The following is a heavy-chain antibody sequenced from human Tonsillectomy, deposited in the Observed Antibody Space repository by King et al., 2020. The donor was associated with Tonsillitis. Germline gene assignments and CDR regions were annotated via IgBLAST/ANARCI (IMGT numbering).Heavy chain of an antibody. CDR1: GYTFTSYA. CDR3: ARGAVYSRYYYYYSMDV. CDR2: INAGNGNT. V-gene: IGHV1-3*01. D-gene: IGHD2-8*01. J-gene: IGHJ6*03. Sequence: QLVQSGAEVKKPGASVKVSCKASGYTFTSYAMHWVRQAPGQRLEWMGWINAGNGNTKYSQKFQGRVTITRDTSASTAYMELSSLRSEDTAVYYCARGAVYSRYYYYYSMDVWGKGTTVTVSS.